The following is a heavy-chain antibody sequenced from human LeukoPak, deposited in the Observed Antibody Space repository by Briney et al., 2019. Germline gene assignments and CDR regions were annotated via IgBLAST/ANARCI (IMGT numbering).Heavy chain of an antibody. V-gene: IGHV3-64*01. CDR3: ARDRFEWIQLIDY. CDR1: GFTFSSYA. D-gene: IGHD5-18*01. Sequence: PGGSLRLSCAASGFTFSSYAMHWVRQAPGKGLEYVSAISSNGGSTYYANSVEGRFTISRDNSKNTLYLQMGSLRAEDMAVYYCARDRFEWIQLIDYWGQGTLVTVSS. J-gene: IGHJ4*02. CDR2: ISSNGGST.